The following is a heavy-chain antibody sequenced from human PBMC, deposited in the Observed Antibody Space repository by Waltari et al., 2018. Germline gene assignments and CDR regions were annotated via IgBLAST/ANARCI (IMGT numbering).Heavy chain of an antibody. CDR2: IDQSGTT. CDR1: GASLSGYS. Sequence: QVQLQQWGAGLLKPSETLSLTCAVYGASLSGYSWSWIRQPPGRGLEWMGEIDQSGTTNYNPSLKSRVTMSVDTSKSQFSLRLSSVTAADTAVYYCARSIPRSDFWGQGALVTVSS. D-gene: IGHD2-21*01. V-gene: IGHV4-34*02. J-gene: IGHJ4*02. CDR3: ARSIPRSDF.